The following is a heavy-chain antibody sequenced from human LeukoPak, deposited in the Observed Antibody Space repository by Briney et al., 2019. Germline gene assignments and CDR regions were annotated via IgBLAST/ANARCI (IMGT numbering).Heavy chain of an antibody. CDR3: ARERVRGDDAFDI. D-gene: IGHD2-21*01. J-gene: IGHJ3*02. CDR2: ISAYNGNT. CDR1: GYSFTSYG. Sequence: GESLKISCKGSGYSFTSYGISWVRQAPGQGLEWMGWISAYNGNTNYAQKLQGRVTMTTDTSTSTAYMELRSLRSDDTAVYYCARERVRGDDAFDIWGQGTMVTVS. V-gene: IGHV1-18*01.